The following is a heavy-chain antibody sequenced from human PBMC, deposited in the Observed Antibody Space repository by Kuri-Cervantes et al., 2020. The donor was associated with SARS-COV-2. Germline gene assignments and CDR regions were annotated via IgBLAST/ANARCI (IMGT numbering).Heavy chain of an antibody. CDR3: ARDRRDGYNYYYYYGMDV. CDR1: GGSVSSYY. J-gene: IGHJ6*02. V-gene: IGHV4-59*02. CDR2: IYYSGST. Sequence: SETLSLTCTVSGGSVSSYYWSWIRQPPGKGLEWIGYIYYSGSTNYNPSLKSRVTISVDTSKNQFSLKLSSVTAADTAVYYCARDRRDGYNYYYYYGMDVWGQGTTVTVSS. D-gene: IGHD5-24*01.